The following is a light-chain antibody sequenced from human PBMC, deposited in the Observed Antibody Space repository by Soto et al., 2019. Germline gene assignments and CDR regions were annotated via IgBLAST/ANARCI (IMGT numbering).Light chain of an antibody. Sequence: QSVLTQPASVSGSPGEWITISCTGTSSDVGGYNYVSWYQQHPGKAPKLMIYDVSNRPSGVSNRFSGSKSGNTASLTISGLQAEDEADYYCSSYTSSSTLLFGTGTKVTVL. V-gene: IGLV2-14*01. CDR3: SSYTSSSTLL. J-gene: IGLJ1*01. CDR1: SSDVGGYNY. CDR2: DVS.